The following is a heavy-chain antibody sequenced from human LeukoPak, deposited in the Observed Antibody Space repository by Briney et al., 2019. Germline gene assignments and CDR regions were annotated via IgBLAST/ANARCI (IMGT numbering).Heavy chain of an antibody. CDR1: GFTFDDYA. CDR3: AKGGSSTTACGLDY. J-gene: IGHJ4*02. Sequence: PGGSLRLSCAASGFTFDDYAMHWVRQAPGKGLEWVSGISWNSGSIGYADSVKGRFTISRDNAKNSLYLQMNSLRAEDMALYYCAKGGSSTTACGLDYWGQGTLVTVSS. V-gene: IGHV3-9*03. CDR2: ISWNSGSI. D-gene: IGHD6-6*01.